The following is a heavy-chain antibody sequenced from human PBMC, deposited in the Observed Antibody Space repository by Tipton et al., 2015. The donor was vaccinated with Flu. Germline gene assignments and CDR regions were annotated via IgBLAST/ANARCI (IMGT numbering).Heavy chain of an antibody. CDR1: GGSISSSSYH. CDR3: ATVSSYYFFFDS. D-gene: IGHD1-26*01. J-gene: IGHJ4*02. CDR2: IYYTGNT. V-gene: IGHV4-39*07. Sequence: TLSLTCTVSGGSISSSSYHWAWIRQPPGKGLEWIGSIYYTGNTYHTPSLESRVSISADTSKRQFSLKLTSVTAADTAVYYCATVSSYYFFFDSWGQGTLVTLSS.